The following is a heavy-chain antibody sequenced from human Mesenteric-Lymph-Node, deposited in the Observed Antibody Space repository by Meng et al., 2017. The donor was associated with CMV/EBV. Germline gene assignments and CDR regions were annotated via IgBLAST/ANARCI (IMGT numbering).Heavy chain of an antibody. Sequence: GESLKISCAASGFTFSSYSMNWVRQAPGKGLEWVAVISYDGSNKYYADSVKGRFTISRDNSKNTLYLQMNSLRAEDTAVYYCARESRIAVATSGAFDIWGQGTMVTVSS. CDR1: GFTFSSYS. V-gene: IGHV3-30*03. CDR3: ARESRIAVATSGAFDI. J-gene: IGHJ3*02. D-gene: IGHD6-19*01. CDR2: ISYDGSNK.